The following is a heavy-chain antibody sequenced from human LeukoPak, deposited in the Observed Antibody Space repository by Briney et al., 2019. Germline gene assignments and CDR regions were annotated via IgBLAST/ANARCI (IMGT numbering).Heavy chain of an antibody. Sequence: SETLSLTCTVSGDSISSGDYYWSWIRQPAGKGLEWIGRISSSGSTNYNPSLKSRVTISVDTSKNQFPLKLSSVTAADTAVYYCARAGSSSWPHYYYYMDVWGKGTTVTISS. CDR1: GDSISSGDYY. D-gene: IGHD6-13*01. V-gene: IGHV4-61*02. CDR3: ARAGSSSWPHYYYYMDV. J-gene: IGHJ6*03. CDR2: ISSSGST.